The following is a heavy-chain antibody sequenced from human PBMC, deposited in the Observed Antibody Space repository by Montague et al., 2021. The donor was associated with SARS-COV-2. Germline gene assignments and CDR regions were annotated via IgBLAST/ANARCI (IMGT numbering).Heavy chain of an antibody. D-gene: IGHD3-10*01. V-gene: IGHV4-34*01. CDR1: GGSFSGYY. J-gene: IGHJ4*02. CDR3: ARGARQGYGFRLGSFDS. Sequence: SETLSLTCAVYGGSFSGYYWNWIRQPPGKGLEWIGEINHSGSTNYNPSLKSRVTMSVDTSKNQFSRKLSSVTAADTAVYYCARGARQGYGFRLGSFDSWGQGTLVTGSS. CDR2: INHSGST.